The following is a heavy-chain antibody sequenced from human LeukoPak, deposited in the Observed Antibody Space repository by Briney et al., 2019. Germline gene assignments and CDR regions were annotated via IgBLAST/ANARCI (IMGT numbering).Heavy chain of an antibody. Sequence: SETLSLTCTVSGGSISSSSYYWGWIRQPPGKGLEWIGSIYYSGSTYYNPSLKSRVTISVDTSKNQFSLKLSSVTAADTAVSYCAREGDYYDSSGYYSYWGQGTLVTVSS. CDR1: GGSISSSSYY. V-gene: IGHV4-39*07. CDR3: AREGDYYDSSGYYSY. D-gene: IGHD3-22*01. CDR2: IYYSGST. J-gene: IGHJ4*02.